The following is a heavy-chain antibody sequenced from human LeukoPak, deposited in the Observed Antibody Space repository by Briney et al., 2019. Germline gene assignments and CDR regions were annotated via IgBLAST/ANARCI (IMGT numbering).Heavy chain of an antibody. J-gene: IGHJ5*02. CDR1: GGSFSGYY. CDR2: INHSGST. Sequence: SETLSLTCAVYGGSFSGYYWSWIRQPPGKGLEWIGEINHSGSTNYNPSLKSRVTISVDTSKNQFPLKLSSVTAADTAVYYCARGPPYGSGNLDPWGQGTLVTVSS. V-gene: IGHV4-34*01. D-gene: IGHD3-10*01. CDR3: ARGPPYGSGNLDP.